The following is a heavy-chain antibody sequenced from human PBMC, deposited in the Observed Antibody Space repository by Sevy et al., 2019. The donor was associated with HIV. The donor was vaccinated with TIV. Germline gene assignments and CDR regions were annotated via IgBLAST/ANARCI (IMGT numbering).Heavy chain of an antibody. CDR1: GFTFSNYA. J-gene: IGHJ3*01. CDR3: AKDYDACDF. Sequence: GGSLRLSCAGSGFTFSNYAMHWVRQAPGKGLECVAGLWSHGRREYYADFAKGRFTISRDNSKNTVYLHMDSLRTDDTSVDYFAKDYDACDFWVQWTMVTVSS. V-gene: IGHV3-33*03. CDR2: LWSHGRRE.